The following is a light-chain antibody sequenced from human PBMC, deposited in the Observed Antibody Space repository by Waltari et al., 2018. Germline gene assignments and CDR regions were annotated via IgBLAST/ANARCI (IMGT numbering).Light chain of an antibody. CDR3: QVWNSVGDHLSGV. CDR1: KLGSSS. J-gene: IGLJ3*02. CDR2: DES. Sequence: SDVLTQPPSVSAAPGETARITWGGNKLGSSSVHWYQQRPGQAPLLVIYDESDRPSGIPERFSGSKSGNTATLIISRVEAGDEADYYCQVWNSVGDHLSGVFGGGTKLTV. V-gene: IGLV3-21*04.